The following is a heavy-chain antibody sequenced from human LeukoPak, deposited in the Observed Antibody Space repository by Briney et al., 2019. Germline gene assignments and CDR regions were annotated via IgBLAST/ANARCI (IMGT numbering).Heavy chain of an antibody. CDR1: GFTFSSYG. CDR3: AKDNGASGYCSSTSCSYYYYGMDV. Sequence: GGSLRLSCAASGFTFSSYGMHWVRQAPGKGLEWVAVISYDGSNKYYADPVKGRFTISRDNSKNTLYLQMNSLRAEDTAVYYCAKDNGASGYCSSTSCSYYYYGMDVWGKGTTVTVSS. D-gene: IGHD2-2*01. J-gene: IGHJ6*04. V-gene: IGHV3-30*18. CDR2: ISYDGSNK.